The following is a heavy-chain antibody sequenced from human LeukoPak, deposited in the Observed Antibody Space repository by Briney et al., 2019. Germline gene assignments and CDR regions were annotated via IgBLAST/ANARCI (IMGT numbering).Heavy chain of an antibody. CDR1: GFIFSSYA. CDR3: VPKGNEGY. CDR2: ISPNGGTT. Sequence: GGSLRLSCSASGFIFSSYAMHWVRQAPGKGLEYVSAISPNGGTTYYADSVKGRFSISRDNSKNVLYLQMSSLRPEDTAVYYCVPKGNEGYWGQGTLVTVSS. D-gene: IGHD1-1*01. J-gene: IGHJ4*02. V-gene: IGHV3-64D*06.